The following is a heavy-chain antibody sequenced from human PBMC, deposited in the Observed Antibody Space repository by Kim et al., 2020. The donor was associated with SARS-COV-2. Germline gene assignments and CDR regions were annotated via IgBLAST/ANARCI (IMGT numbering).Heavy chain of an antibody. Sequence: TYYTPSLKSRVTISVDTSKNQFSLKLSSVAAADTAVYYCASGVGATFDYWGQGTLVTVSS. J-gene: IGHJ4*02. CDR3: ASGVGATFDY. CDR2: T. D-gene: IGHD1-26*01. V-gene: IGHV4-39*01.